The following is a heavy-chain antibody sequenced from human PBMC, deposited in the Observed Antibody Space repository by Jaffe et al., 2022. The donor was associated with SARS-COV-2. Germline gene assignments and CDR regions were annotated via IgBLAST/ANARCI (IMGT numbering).Heavy chain of an antibody. Sequence: QVQLVQSGAEVKKPGASVKVSCKTSGYTFNSYGISWVRQAPGQGLEWMGWISAYNDNKDYAQKFQGRVTMTTDASTSTAYMELRSLRSDDTAVYYCARRDWFGDPLGYFQYWGQGTLISVSS. CDR1: GYTFNSYG. CDR3: ARRDWFGDPLGYFQY. CDR2: ISAYNDNK. D-gene: IGHD3-10*01. J-gene: IGHJ1*01. V-gene: IGHV1-18*01.